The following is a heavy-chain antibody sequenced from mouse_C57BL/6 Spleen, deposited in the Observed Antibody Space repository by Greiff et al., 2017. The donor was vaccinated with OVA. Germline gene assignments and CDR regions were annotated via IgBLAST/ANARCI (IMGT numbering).Heavy chain of an antibody. CDR2: IDPEDGDT. D-gene: IGHD1-1*01. CDR3: TKDYYGSSGYFDV. Sequence: VQLQQSGAELVRPGASVKLSCTASGFNIKDYYMHWVKQRPEQGLEWIGRIDPEDGDTEYAPKFPGKATMTADTSSNTAYLQLSSLTSEDTAVYYCTKDYYGSSGYFDVWGTGTTVTVSS. V-gene: IGHV14-1*01. CDR1: GFNIKDYY. J-gene: IGHJ1*03.